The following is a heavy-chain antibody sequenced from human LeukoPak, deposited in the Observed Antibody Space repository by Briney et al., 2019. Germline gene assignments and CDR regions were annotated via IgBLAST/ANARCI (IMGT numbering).Heavy chain of an antibody. CDR2: IKQDGSET. J-gene: IGHJ4*02. CDR1: RFTLSNYW. CDR3: ARQRGSGCLDY. Sequence: GGSLRLACAASRFTLSNYWMSWVRQAPGRGLEWVANIKQDGSETYYVDSVKGRFTISRDNAKNSLSLQMNSLRAEDTAVYYCARQRGSGCLDYWGQGTLVTVSS. V-gene: IGHV3-7*01. D-gene: IGHD6-19*01.